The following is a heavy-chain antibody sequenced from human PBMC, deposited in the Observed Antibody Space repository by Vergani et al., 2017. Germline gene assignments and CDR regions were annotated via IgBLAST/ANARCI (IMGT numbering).Heavy chain of an antibody. CDR2: ISSSGSTI. CDR1: GFTFSDYY. Sequence: QVQLVESGGGLVKPGGSLRLSCAASGFTFSDYYMSWIRQAPGKGLEWVSHISSSGSTIYYADSVKGRFTISRDNAKNSLYLQMNSLRAEDTAVYYCARDGYYDFWSGYYPYYYYYGMDVWGQGTTVTVSS. V-gene: IGHV3-11*01. CDR3: ARDGYYDFWSGYYPYYYYYGMDV. J-gene: IGHJ6*02. D-gene: IGHD3-3*01.